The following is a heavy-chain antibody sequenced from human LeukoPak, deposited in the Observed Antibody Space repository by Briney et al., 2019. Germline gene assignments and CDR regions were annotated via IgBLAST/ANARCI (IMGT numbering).Heavy chain of an antibody. V-gene: IGHV4-39*07. D-gene: IGHD1-1*01. CDR2: IFYSGST. Sequence: PSETLSLTCTVSGGSISSGDYYWGWIRQPPGKGLEWIGSIFYSGSTYYNPSLKSRLTISVDTSKNQFSLKLSSVTAADTAVYYCASAWNEDYFDYWGQGTLVTVSS. J-gene: IGHJ4*02. CDR3: ASAWNEDYFDY. CDR1: GGSISSGDYY.